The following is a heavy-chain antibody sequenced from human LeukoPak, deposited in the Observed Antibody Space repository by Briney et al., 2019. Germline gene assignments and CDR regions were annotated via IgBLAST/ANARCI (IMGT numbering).Heavy chain of an antibody. CDR2: IYHSGST. CDR1: GGSISSSNW. D-gene: IGHD4-17*01. J-gene: IGHJ6*02. CDR3: ARDLTVTTPNYGMDV. Sequence: PSETLSLTCAVSGGSISSSNWWSWVRQPPGKGLEWIGEIYHSGSTNYNPSLKSRVTILVDTSKNQFSLKLSSVTAADTAVYYCARDLTVTTPNYGMDVWGQGTTVTVSS. V-gene: IGHV4-4*02.